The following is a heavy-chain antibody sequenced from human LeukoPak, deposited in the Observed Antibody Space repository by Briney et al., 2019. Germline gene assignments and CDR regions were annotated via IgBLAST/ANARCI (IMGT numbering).Heavy chain of an antibody. CDR2: ISDNGGMT. V-gene: IGHV3-64D*06. CDR1: GITFSSHA. D-gene: IGHD6-19*01. CDR3: YVSRWTDDIDN. Sequence: GGSLRLSCSASGITFSSHAMHWVRQAPGKGLEYLSGISDNGGMTFYADSVKGRFTISRDNSINTLYLQMSSLRGEDTAVYYCYVSRWTDDIDNWGQETLVTASS. J-gene: IGHJ4*02.